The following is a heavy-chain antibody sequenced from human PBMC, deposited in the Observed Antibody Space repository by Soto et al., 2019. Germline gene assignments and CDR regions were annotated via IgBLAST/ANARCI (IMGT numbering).Heavy chain of an antibody. J-gene: IGHJ6*02. D-gene: IGHD3-10*01. CDR3: ARERTNYGHTRYYYYGMEV. V-gene: IGHV1-69*13. CDR1: GGTFSSYA. Sequence: SVKVSCKASGGTFSSYAISWVRQAPGQGLEWMGGIIPIFGTANYAQKFQGRVTITADESTSTAYMELSSLRSEDTAVYYCARERTNYGHTRYYYYGMEVWGQGTTVTV. CDR2: IIPIFGTA.